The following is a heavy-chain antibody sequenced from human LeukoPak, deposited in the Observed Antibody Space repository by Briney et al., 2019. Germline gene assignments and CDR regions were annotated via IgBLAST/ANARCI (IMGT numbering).Heavy chain of an antibody. D-gene: IGHD3-10*01. CDR3: AKAGSSPYAEYFQH. CDR2: IYTSGST. CDR1: GGSISSGSYY. J-gene: IGHJ1*01. V-gene: IGHV4-61*02. Sequence: SETLSLTCTVSGGSISSGSYYWSWIRQPAGKGLEWIGRIYTSGSTNYNPSLKSRVTISVDKSKNQFSLKLSSVTAADTAVYYCAKAGSSPYAEYFQHWGQGTLVTVSS.